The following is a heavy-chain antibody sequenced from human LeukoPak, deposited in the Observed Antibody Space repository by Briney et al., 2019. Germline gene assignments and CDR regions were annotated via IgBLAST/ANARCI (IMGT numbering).Heavy chain of an antibody. Sequence: PGGSLRLSCAASGFTFSSSAMSWVRQAPGKGLEWASAISNNGGYTYYADSVQGRFTISRDNSKNTLYLQMNSLRAEDTAVYYCAKAWTMIVVVSSFDYWGQGTLVTVPS. CDR1: GFTFSSSA. V-gene: IGHV3-23*01. CDR3: AKAWTMIVVVSSFDY. CDR2: ISNNGGYT. D-gene: IGHD3-22*01. J-gene: IGHJ4*02.